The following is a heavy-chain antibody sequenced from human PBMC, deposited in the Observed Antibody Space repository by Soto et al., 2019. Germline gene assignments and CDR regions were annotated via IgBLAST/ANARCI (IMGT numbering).Heavy chain of an antibody. CDR2: IDPSDSYT. D-gene: IGHD6-13*01. V-gene: IGHV5-10-1*03. CDR1: GYSFTSYW. CDR3: ARYIDTGSSSWYVPRRRREKTGYFFDY. J-gene: IGHJ4*02. Sequence: EVQLVQSGAEVKKPGESLRISCKGSGYSFTSYWISWVRQMPGKGLEWMGRIDPSDSYTNYSPSFQGHVTISADKSISTAYLQWSSLKASDTAMYYCARYIDTGSSSWYVPRRRREKTGYFFDYWGQGTLVTVSS.